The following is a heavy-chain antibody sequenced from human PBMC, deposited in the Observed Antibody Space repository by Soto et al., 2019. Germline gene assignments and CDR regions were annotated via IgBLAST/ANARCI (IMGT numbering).Heavy chain of an antibody. CDR1: GFTFRSFT. D-gene: IGHD6-13*01. Sequence: LRLSCAASGFTFRSFTMNWVRQAPGKGLEWVSTISSNSAYIYYTDALRGRFTISRDNAKNSLHLQMNSLRAEDTAVYYCTRDASRDSSARGWFDPWGPGTLVTVSS. V-gene: IGHV3-21*01. CDR2: ISSNSAYI. CDR3: TRDASRDSSARGWFDP. J-gene: IGHJ5*02.